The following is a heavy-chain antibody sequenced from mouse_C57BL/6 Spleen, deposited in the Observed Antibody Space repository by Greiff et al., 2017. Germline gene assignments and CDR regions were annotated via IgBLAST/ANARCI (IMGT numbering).Heavy chain of an antibody. CDR1: GYTFTDYY. CDR3: ARCIDDYEYYLDY. Sequence: LQESGAELVRPGASVKLSCKASGYTFTDYYINWVKQRPGQGLEWIARIYPGSGNTYYNEKFKGKATLTAEKSSSTAYMQLSSLTSEDSAVYFCARCIDDYEYYLDYWGQGTTLTVSS. D-gene: IGHD2-4*01. CDR2: IYPGSGNT. J-gene: IGHJ2*01. V-gene: IGHV1-76*01.